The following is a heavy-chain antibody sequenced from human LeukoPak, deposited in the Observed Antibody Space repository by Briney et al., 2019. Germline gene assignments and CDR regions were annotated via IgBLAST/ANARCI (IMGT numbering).Heavy chain of an antibody. J-gene: IGHJ4*02. D-gene: IGHD6-13*01. CDR2: IYYSGRT. CDR3: ANWPELRSSSSWFYY. V-gene: IGHV4-39*01. Sequence: SETLSLTCTVSGGSISSSSYYWGWIRQPPGKGLEWIGSIYYSGRTYYNPSLKSRVTISVDTSKNQFSLQLSSVTAADTAVYYCANWPELRSSSSWFYYWGQGTLVTVSS. CDR1: GGSISSSSYY.